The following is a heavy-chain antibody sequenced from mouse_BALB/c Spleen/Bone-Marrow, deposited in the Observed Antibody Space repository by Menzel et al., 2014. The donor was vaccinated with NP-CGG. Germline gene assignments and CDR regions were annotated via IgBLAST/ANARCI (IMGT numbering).Heavy chain of an antibody. Sequence: VQLQQSGTVLARPGAAVKMSCKASGYTFSNYWMHWVKQRPGQGLEWIGTIYPGSSDTTYNQKFKGKAKLTAVTSTSTAYMELSSLTNEDSAVHYCTTLARSDFDYWGQGTTLTVSS. CDR1: GYTFSNYW. CDR2: IYPGSSDT. CDR3: TTLARSDFDY. D-gene: IGHD3-1*01. J-gene: IGHJ2*01. V-gene: IGHV1-5*01.